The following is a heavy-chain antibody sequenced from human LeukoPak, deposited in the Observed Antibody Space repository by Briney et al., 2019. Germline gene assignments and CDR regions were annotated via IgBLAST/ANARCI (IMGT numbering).Heavy chain of an antibody. J-gene: IGHJ5*02. V-gene: IGHV7-4-1*02. CDR2: INTNTGNP. CDR1: GCTFTSYD. Sequence: ASVKVSCKTSGCTFTSYDINWVRQATGQGLEWMGWINTNTGNPTYAQGFTGRFVFSLDTSVSTAYLQISSLKAEDTAVYYSARYYYGSGSYSPNWFDPWGQGTLVTVSS. D-gene: IGHD3-10*01. CDR3: ARYYYGSGSYSPNWFDP.